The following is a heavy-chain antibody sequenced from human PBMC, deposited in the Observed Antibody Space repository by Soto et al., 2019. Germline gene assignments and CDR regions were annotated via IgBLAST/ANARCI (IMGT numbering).Heavy chain of an antibody. CDR1: GFFFSDHF. Sequence: EVQLVESGGGLVQPGGSLRPSCAASGFFFSDHFMEWVRQAPGKGLYWVGRAKNKIGHYMTENPASVKGRFTISRDESNYSLFLQMNSLATEDTAVYYCTSPQRSSSDWNYYWGQGILVTVSS. CDR3: TSPQRSSSDWNYY. D-gene: IGHD6-19*01. V-gene: IGHV3-72*01. J-gene: IGHJ4*02. CDR2: AKNKIGHYMT.